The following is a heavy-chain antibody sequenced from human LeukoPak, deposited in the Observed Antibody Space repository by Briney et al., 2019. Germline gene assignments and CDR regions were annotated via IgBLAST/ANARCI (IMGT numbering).Heavy chain of an antibody. CDR3: ARGRIAAAGNSFFDY. Sequence: SETLTLTCAVYGGSFSGYYWSWIRQPPGKGLEWIGEINHSGSTNYNPSLKSRVTISVDTSKNQFSLKLSSVTAADTAVYYCARGRIAAAGNSFFDYWGQGTLVTVSS. D-gene: IGHD6-13*01. J-gene: IGHJ4*02. CDR1: GGSFSGYY. V-gene: IGHV4-34*01. CDR2: INHSGST.